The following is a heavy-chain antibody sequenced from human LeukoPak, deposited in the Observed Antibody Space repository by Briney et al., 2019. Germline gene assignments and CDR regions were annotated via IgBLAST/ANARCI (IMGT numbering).Heavy chain of an antibody. J-gene: IGHJ4*02. D-gene: IGHD3-10*01. CDR1: VYTFTGYY. V-gene: IGHV1-2*02. CDR2: FKPSNGDT. Sequence: ASVKVSCKASVYTFTGYYMHWVRQAPGQGLEWMGWFKPSNGDTNYAQKFQGRVTMTRDTSISTAYMELSRLTSDDTAVYYCARDRPPHTSATYGHLYYWGQGTLVTVSS. CDR3: ARDRPPHTSATYGHLYY.